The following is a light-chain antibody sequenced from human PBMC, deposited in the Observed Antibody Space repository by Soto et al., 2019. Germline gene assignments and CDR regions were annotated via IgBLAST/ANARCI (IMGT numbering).Light chain of an antibody. J-gene: IGKJ4*01. CDR3: PQRTNWPPGRLT. Sequence: EIVLTQSPATLSLSPGDRATLSCRASQSVASYLAWYQQKPGRAPTLLLYDATNRATGIPARFSGSGSGTDFTLTISSLAPEDFAVYYCPQRTNWPPGRLTFGGGTKVEIK. CDR2: DAT. CDR1: QSVASY. V-gene: IGKV3-11*01.